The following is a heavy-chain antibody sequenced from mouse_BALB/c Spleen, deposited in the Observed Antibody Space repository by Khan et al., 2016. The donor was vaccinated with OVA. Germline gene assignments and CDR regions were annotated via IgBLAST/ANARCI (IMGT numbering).Heavy chain of an antibody. CDR1: GYTFTDYI. CDR2: IYPGSGST. CDR3: ARSGYGSLGC. D-gene: IGHD1-1*01. J-gene: IGHJ2*01. V-gene: IGHV1-77*01. Sequence: VQLQESGPVLVKPGASVKMSCKASGYTFTDYIINWVRQRTGQGLEWIGQIYPGSGSTYYNEKFKGKATLTADKSSNTAYMQLRSLTSEDSAVYFCARSGYGSLGCWGQGTTLTVSS.